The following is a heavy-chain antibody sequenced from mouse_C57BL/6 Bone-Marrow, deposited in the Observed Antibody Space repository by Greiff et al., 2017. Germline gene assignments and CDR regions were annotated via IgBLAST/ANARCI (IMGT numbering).Heavy chain of an antibody. Sequence: VQLQQSGPELVKPGASVKISCKASGYTFTDYYMNWVKQSHGKSLEWIGDINPNNGGTSYKQKLKGKATLTVDKSSSTAYMELRSLTSEDSAVYYCARDYYGSSWYFDYWGQGTILTVSS. V-gene: IGHV1-26*01. CDR3: ARDYYGSSWYFDY. D-gene: IGHD1-1*01. CDR2: INPNNGGT. CDR1: GYTFTDYY. J-gene: IGHJ2*01.